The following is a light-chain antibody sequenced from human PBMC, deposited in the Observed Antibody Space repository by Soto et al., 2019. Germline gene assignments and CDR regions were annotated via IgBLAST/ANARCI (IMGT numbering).Light chain of an antibody. CDR1: QSVLSSANNKNY. CDR3: QQYYGAPLT. CDR2: GAS. Sequence: DIVMTQSPDSLAVSLGERATINCKSSQSVLSSANNKNYLAWYQQKPGQPPKLLIYGASTRASGVPDRFSGSGSGTDFTLTISSLQAEDVAVYYCQQYYGAPLTFGGETTVEIK. V-gene: IGKV4-1*01. J-gene: IGKJ4*01.